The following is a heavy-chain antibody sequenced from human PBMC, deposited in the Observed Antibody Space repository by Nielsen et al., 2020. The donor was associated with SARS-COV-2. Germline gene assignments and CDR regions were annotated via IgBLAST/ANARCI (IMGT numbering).Heavy chain of an antibody. D-gene: IGHD1-14*01. CDR2: IYYSGST. Sequence: SETLSLTCTVSGGSISSYYWSWIRQPPGKGLEWIGYIYYSGSTNYNPSLKSRVTISVDTSKNQFSLKLSSVTAADTAVYYCAGMPGPRRAFDYWGQGTLVTVSS. CDR1: GGSISSYY. CDR3: AGMPGPRRAFDY. V-gene: IGHV4-59*01. J-gene: IGHJ4*02.